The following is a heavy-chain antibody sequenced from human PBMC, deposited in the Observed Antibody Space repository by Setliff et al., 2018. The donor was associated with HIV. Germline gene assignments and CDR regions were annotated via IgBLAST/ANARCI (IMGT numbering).Heavy chain of an antibody. Sequence: KTSETLSLTCAVYGGSFSGYHWNWIRQFPGKGLEWIGEINHTGNTQYNPSLKSRVTMSEETSKNQFSLKLKSVTAADTAVYYCARLGAEDFSDYDWVDYWGQGTLVTVSS. D-gene: IGHD5-12*01. CDR2: INHTGNT. CDR1: GGSFSGYH. CDR3: ARLGAEDFSDYDWVDY. J-gene: IGHJ4*02. V-gene: IGHV4-34*01.